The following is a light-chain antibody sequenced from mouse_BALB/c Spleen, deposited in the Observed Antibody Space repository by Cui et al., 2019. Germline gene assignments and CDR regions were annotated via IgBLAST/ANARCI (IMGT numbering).Light chain of an antibody. CDR2: KAS. Sequence: DIQMNQSPSSLSASLGDTITITCHAIQNINVWLSWYQQKPGNIPKLLIYKASNLHTGVPSRFSGSGSGTGFTLTISSLQPEDIATYYCQQGQSYPLTFGAGTKLELK. CDR3: QQGQSYPLT. J-gene: IGKJ5*01. CDR1: QNINVW. V-gene: IGKV10-94*01.